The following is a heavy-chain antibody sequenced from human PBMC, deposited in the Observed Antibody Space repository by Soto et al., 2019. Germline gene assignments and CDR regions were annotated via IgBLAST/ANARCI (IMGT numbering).Heavy chain of an antibody. CDR3: TRGPPRVQWFDP. J-gene: IGHJ5*02. V-gene: IGHV4-61*01. CDR1: GGAVSSGTYY. CDR2: IYFTGST. Sequence: SETLSLTCTVSGGAVSSGTYYWSWIRQAPGKGLEWIGHIYFTGSTNYNPSLKRRVTMSLDTSRNQFFLKLSSVTAADTAVYYCTRGPPRVQWFDPWGLGTLVTVSS.